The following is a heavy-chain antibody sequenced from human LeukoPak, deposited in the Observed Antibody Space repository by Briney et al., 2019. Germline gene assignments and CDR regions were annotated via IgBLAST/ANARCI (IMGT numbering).Heavy chain of an antibody. CDR3: ARDNPPYCNGGSCYSY. J-gene: IGHJ4*02. Sequence: ASVKVSCKASGGTFSSYAISWVRQAPGQGLEWMGRIIPILGVANYAQNFQGRVTVTADESTGTAYMELSSPRSDDTAIYYCARDNPPYCNGGSCYSYWGQGTLVTVSS. V-gene: IGHV1-69*04. D-gene: IGHD2-15*01. CDR2: IIPILGVA. CDR1: GGTFSSYA.